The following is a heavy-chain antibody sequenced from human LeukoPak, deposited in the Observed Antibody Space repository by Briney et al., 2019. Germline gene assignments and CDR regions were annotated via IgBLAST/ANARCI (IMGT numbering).Heavy chain of an antibody. CDR3: ARDRGSVGIAVAVRGTFDY. CDR2: ISAYNGNT. CDR1: GYTFTSYG. J-gene: IGHJ4*02. Sequence: ASVKVSCKASGYTFTSYGISWVRQAPGQGLEWMGWISAYNGNTNYAQKLQGRVTMTTDTSTSTAYMELRSLRSDDTAVYYCARDRGSVGIAVAVRGTFDYWGQGTLVTVSS. D-gene: IGHD6-19*01. V-gene: IGHV1-18*01.